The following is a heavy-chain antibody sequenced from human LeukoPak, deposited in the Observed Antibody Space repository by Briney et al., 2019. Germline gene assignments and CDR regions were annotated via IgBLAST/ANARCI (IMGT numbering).Heavy chain of an antibody. CDR3: ANPRYDSSGYYYVD. Sequence: ASVNVSFTASGYTFTDYTMHWLRQAPGQRLDWMGWINGGSGNTKYSPEFQGRVTITRDTSASTAYMELSSLRSEDTAVYYCANPRYDSSGYYYVDWGQGTLVTVSS. CDR1: GYTFTDYT. CDR2: INGGSGNT. V-gene: IGHV1-3*01. J-gene: IGHJ4*02. D-gene: IGHD3-22*01.